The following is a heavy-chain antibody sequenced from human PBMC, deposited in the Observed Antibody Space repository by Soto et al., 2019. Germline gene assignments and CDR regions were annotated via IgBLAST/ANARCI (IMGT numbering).Heavy chain of an antibody. J-gene: IGHJ4*02. V-gene: IGHV3-74*01. Sequence: EVQLVESGGALVQPGGSLRLSCAASGFTFSSYWMHWVRQAPGKGLVWVSRINGDGSTTTYADSVKGRFIISRDNAKNMLYLQMNSLTAEDTAVYYCASPRDDGSGTPFDHWGQGTLVTVSS. D-gene: IGHD3-22*01. CDR3: ASPRDDGSGTPFDH. CDR2: INGDGSTT. CDR1: GFTFSSYW.